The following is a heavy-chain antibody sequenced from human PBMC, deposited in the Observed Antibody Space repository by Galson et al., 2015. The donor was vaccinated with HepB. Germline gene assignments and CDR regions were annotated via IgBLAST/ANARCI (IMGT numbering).Heavy chain of an antibody. CDR2: IKQDGSEK. J-gene: IGHJ5*02. D-gene: IGHD6-6*01. Sequence: SLRLSCAASGFTFSSYWMSWVRQAPGKGLEWVANIKQDGSEKYYVDSVKGRFTISRDNAKNSLYLQMNSLRAEDTAVYYCARERGHSSSSGAWFDPWGQGTLVTVSS. V-gene: IGHV3-7*03. CDR3: ARERGHSSSSGAWFDP. CDR1: GFTFSSYW.